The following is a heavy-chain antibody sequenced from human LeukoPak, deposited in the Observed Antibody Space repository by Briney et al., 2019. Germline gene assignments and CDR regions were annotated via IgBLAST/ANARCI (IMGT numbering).Heavy chain of an antibody. J-gene: IGHJ4*02. CDR2: IYRDGRT. CDR3: ARDRYYASENYLLFDC. D-gene: IGHD3-10*01. CDR1: GLTVSSNY. V-gene: IGHV3-66*01. Sequence: PGGSLRLSCAASGLTVSSNYMSWVRQAPGKGLEWVSVIYRDGRTYYADSVKGRFTISRDTFKNTLYLQMNSLRVEDAAVYYCARDRYYASENYLLFDCWGQGTLVTVSS.